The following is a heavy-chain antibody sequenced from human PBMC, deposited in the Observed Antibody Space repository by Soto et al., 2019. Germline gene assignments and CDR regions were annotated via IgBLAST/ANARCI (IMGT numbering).Heavy chain of an antibody. CDR2: IYSGGST. Sequence: PSETLSLTCSVSGGSMDSHYWSWIRQPAGKGLEWIGHIYSGGSTNYNPSLKSRVTMSVDTSKNQFSLRLISVTAADTAVYYCARDQGVAAAGITWFDPWGQGXLVTV. V-gene: IGHV4-4*07. D-gene: IGHD6-13*01. CDR3: ARDQGVAAAGITWFDP. J-gene: IGHJ5*02. CDR1: GGSMDSHY.